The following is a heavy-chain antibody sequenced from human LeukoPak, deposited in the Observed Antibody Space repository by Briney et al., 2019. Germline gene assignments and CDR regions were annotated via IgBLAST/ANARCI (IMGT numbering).Heavy chain of an antibody. CDR2: MSISGST. CDR1: GGSMSSCY. J-gene: IGHJ4*02. CDR3: ARGKAAAGTVLEY. D-gene: IGHD6-13*01. V-gene: IGHV4-4*07. Sequence: PSETLSLTCTVSGGSMSSCYWSWIRQPAGKGLEWIGRMSISGSTNYNPSLKSRVTMSGDTSKSQFSLKLTSVTAADTAVYFCARGKAAAGTVLEYWGQGTLVTVSS.